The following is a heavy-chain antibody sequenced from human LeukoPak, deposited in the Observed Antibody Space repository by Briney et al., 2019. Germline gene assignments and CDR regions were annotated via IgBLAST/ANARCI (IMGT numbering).Heavy chain of an antibody. CDR2: ISAYNGNT. CDR1: GYTFTGYY. V-gene: IGHV1-18*04. Sequence: ASVTVSCKASGYTFTGYYMHWVRQAPGQGLEWMGWISAYNGNTNYAQKLQGRVTMTTDTSTSTAYMELRSLRSDDTAVYYCARDDVDTAMVFDYWGQGTLVTVSS. CDR3: ARDDVDTAMVFDY. J-gene: IGHJ4*02. D-gene: IGHD5-18*01.